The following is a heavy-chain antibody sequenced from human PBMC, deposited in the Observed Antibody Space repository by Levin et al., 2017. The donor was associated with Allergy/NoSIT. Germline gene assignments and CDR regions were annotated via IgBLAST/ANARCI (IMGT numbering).Heavy chain of an antibody. CDR3: ARAYSSGWVYYYYYGMDV. V-gene: IGHV3-48*04. CDR2: ISSSSSTI. Sequence: GGSLRLSCAASGFTFSSYSMNWVRQAPGKGLEWVSYISSSSSTIYYADSVKGRFTISRDNAKNSLYLQMNSLRAEDTAVYYCARAYSSGWVYYYYYGMDVRGQGTTVTVSS. J-gene: IGHJ6*02. D-gene: IGHD6-19*01. CDR1: GFTFSSYS.